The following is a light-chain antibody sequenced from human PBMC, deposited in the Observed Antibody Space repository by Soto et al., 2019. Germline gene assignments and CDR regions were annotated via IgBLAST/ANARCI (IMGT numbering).Light chain of an antibody. CDR1: QSVSNNY. J-gene: IGKJ1*01. V-gene: IGKV3-20*01. CDR3: QQYGSSGT. CDR2: GAS. Sequence: EIVMTQSPATLSVSPGERATLSCRASQSVSNNYLAWYQQKPGQAPRLLIYGASNRATGIPDRFGGSGSGTDFTLTISRLEPEDFAVDYCQQYGSSGTFGQGTKVDIK.